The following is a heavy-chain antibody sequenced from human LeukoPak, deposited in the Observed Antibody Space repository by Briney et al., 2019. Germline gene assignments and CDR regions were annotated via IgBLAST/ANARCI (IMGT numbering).Heavy chain of an antibody. Sequence: ASVKVSCEASGYTFTSYDINWVRQATGQGLEWMGWMNPNSGNTGYAQKFQGRVTMTRNTSISTAYMELSSLRSEDTAVYYCARVPARVLRYFDWLSWFDPWGQGTLVTVSS. CDR1: GYTFTSYD. CDR3: ARVPARVLRYFDWLSWFDP. V-gene: IGHV1-8*01. J-gene: IGHJ5*02. D-gene: IGHD3-9*01. CDR2: MNPNSGNT.